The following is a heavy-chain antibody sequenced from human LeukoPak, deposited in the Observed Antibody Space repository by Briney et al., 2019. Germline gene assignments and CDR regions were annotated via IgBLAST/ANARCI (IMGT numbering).Heavy chain of an antibody. CDR1: GGSISSYY. Sequence: SETLSLTCTVSGGSISSYYWSWIRQPPGKGLEWIGYIYYSGSTNYNPSLKSRVTISVDTSKNQFSLKLSSVTAADTAVYYCLPHVVEATKYYFDYWGQGTLVTVSS. V-gene: IGHV4-59*08. CDR2: IYYSGST. CDR3: LPHVVEATKYYFDY. J-gene: IGHJ4*02. D-gene: IGHD2-2*01.